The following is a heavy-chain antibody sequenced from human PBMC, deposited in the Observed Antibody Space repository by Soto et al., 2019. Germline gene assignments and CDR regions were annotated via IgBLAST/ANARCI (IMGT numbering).Heavy chain of an antibody. J-gene: IGHJ3*02. Sequence: PSETLSLTCTVSGGSISSGGYYWSWIRQHPGKGLEWIGYIYHSGSTYYNPSLKSRVTISVDTSKNQFSLKLSSVTAADTAVYYCAREGVRPYYYDSSGYLGDAFDIWGQGTMVTVSS. CDR3: AREGVRPYYYDSSGYLGDAFDI. CDR1: GGSISSGGYY. V-gene: IGHV4-31*03. D-gene: IGHD3-22*01. CDR2: IYHSGST.